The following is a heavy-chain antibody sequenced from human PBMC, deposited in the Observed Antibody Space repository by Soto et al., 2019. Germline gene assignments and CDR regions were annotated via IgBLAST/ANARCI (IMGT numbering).Heavy chain of an antibody. J-gene: IGHJ4*02. D-gene: IGHD3-10*01. CDR2: ISGSGGST. CDR1: GFTFSSYA. V-gene: IGHV3-23*01. CDR3: AKLNYYGSGSYPWGIDY. Sequence: GGSLRLSCAASGFTFSSYAMSWVRQAPGKGLEWVSAISGSGGSTYYADSVKGRFTISRDNSKNTLYLQMNSLRAEDTAVYYCAKLNYYGSGSYPWGIDYWGQGTLVTVSS.